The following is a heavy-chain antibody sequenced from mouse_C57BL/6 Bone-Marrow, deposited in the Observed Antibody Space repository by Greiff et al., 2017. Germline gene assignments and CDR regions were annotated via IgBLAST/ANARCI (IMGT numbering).Heavy chain of an antibody. V-gene: IGHV2-2*01. CDR1: GFSLTSYG. J-gene: IGHJ4*01. CDR3: ARNRLNY. Sequence: VQLQQSGPGLVQPSQSLSITCTVSGFSLTSYGVHWVRQSPGKGLEWLGVIWSGGSTDSNAAFISRLSISKDNSKSQVFFKMNSMQADDTAIYYCARNRLNYWGQGTSVTVSS. CDR2: IWSGGST. D-gene: IGHD1-2*01.